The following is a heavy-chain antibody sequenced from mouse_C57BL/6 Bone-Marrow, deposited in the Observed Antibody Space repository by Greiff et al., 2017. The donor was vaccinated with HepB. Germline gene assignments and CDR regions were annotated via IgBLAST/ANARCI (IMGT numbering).Heavy chain of an antibody. CDR3: ARSGGFMITTEDLAWFAY. D-gene: IGHD2-4*01. CDR2: IYPRSGNT. V-gene: IGHV1-81*01. J-gene: IGHJ3*01. Sequence: VQLQQSGAELARPGASVKLSCKASGYTFTSYGISWVKQRTGQGLEWIGEIYPRSGNTYYNEKFKGKATLTADKSSSTAYMELRSLTSEDSAVYFCARSGGFMITTEDLAWFAYWGKGTLVTVSA. CDR1: GYTFTSYG.